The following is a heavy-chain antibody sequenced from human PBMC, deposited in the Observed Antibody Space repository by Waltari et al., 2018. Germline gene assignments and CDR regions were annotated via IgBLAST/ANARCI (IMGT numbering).Heavy chain of an antibody. CDR1: GYSISRGYY. CDR3: ARLPGCY. V-gene: IGHV4-38-2*01. Sequence: QVQLQESGPGLVKPSETLSLTCAVSGYSISRGYYWGWIRKPPGKGLEWIGSIYHSGSTYSNPSLNSRVTISVDTSKNQFSLKLSSVTAADTAVYYCARLPGCYWGQGTLVTVSS. D-gene: IGHD3-10*01. CDR2: IYHSGST. J-gene: IGHJ4*02.